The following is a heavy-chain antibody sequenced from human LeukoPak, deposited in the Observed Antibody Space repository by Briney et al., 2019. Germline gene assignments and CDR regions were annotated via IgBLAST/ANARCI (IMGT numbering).Heavy chain of an antibody. Sequence: ASVKVSCKASGYTFTSYGISWVRQAPGQGLEWMGWISAYNGNTNYAQKLQGRVTMTTDTSTSTAYMELRSLRPDDTAVYYCAKDFYGDDVKDAFDIWGQGTMVTVSS. CDR3: AKDFYGDDVKDAFDI. CDR1: GYTFTSYG. CDR2: ISAYNGNT. V-gene: IGHV1-18*01. J-gene: IGHJ3*02. D-gene: IGHD4-17*01.